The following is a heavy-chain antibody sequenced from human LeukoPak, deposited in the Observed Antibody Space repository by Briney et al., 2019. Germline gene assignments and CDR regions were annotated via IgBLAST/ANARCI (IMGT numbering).Heavy chain of an antibody. V-gene: IGHV3-23*01. CDR1: GFTFSNYA. Sequence: GGSLRLSCAASGFTFSNYAMTWVRQAPGKGLEWVSSISSTVINTYNADSVKGRFTISRDNSKNTLYLQMNSLRADDTAIYYCAKGTVRFLEWSQRGYFDYWGQGILVNVSS. CDR2: ISSTVINT. J-gene: IGHJ4*02. CDR3: AKGTVRFLEWSQRGYFDY. D-gene: IGHD3-3*01.